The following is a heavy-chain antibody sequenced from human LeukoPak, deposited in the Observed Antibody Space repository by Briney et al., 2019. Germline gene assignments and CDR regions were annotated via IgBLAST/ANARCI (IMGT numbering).Heavy chain of an antibody. V-gene: IGHV4-30-2*01. CDR3: ARDIWGSST. CDR1: GASISSGGYS. D-gene: IGHD3-16*01. J-gene: IGHJ5*02. Sequence: SQTLSLTCVVSGASISSGGYSWSWIRQPPGKGLEWIGCIYHSGGTHYNPSLKSRVTMSVDMSKNQISLNLNSVTAADTAVYYCARDIWGSSTWGPGTPVTVSS. CDR2: IYHSGGT.